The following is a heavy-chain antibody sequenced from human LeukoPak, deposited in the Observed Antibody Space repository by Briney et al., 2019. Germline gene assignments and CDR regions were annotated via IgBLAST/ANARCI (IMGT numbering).Heavy chain of an antibody. CDR1: GFTFSSYG. Sequence: GGSLRLSCAASGFTFSSYGMHWVRQAQGKGLEWVALISHDGSYKYHVDSVKGRFTISRDNSKNTLYLQIDSLRAEDTAVYYCAKCQDSSGWTYFEYWGQGTLVTVSS. V-gene: IGHV3-30*18. CDR3: AKCQDSSGWTYFEY. CDR2: ISHDGSYK. D-gene: IGHD6-19*01. J-gene: IGHJ4*02.